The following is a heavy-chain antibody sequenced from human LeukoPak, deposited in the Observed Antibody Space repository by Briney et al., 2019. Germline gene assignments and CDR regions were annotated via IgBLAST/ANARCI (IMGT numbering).Heavy chain of an antibody. CDR1: GYTFTSYY. CDR2: INPSGGST. V-gene: IGHV1-46*01. J-gene: IGHJ5*02. Sequence: ASVTVSCKASGYTFTSYYMHWVRQAPGQGLEWMGIINPSGGSTSYAQKFQGRVTMTRDTSTSTVYMELSSLRSEDTAVYYCAREFVGYCSSTSCYQYWFDPWGQGTLVTVSS. D-gene: IGHD2-2*01. CDR3: AREFVGYCSSTSCYQYWFDP.